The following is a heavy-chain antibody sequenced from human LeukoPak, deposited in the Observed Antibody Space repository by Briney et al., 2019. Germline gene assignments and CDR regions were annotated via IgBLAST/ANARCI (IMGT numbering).Heavy chain of an antibody. Sequence: SETLSLTCTVSGGSISSYYWSWIRQPPGKGLEWIGYIYYSGSTNYNPSLKSRVTISVDTSKNQFSLKLSSVTAADTAVYYCARVRRAGINYYYMDVWGKGTTVTISS. D-gene: IGHD3-10*01. V-gene: IGHV4-59*01. CDR1: GGSISSYY. J-gene: IGHJ6*03. CDR2: IYYSGST. CDR3: ARVRRAGINYYYMDV.